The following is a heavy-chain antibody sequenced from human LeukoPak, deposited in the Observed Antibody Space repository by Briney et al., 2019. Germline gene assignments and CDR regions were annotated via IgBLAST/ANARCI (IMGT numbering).Heavy chain of an antibody. V-gene: IGHV3-23*01. J-gene: IGHJ4*02. CDR1: GFTFSSYA. CDR2: ISGSGGNT. D-gene: IGHD2/OR15-2a*01. Sequence: GGSLRLSCAASGFTFSSYAMSWVRQAPGKGLEWVSGISGSGGNTYYADSVKGPFTISRDNSKKTLHLQMNSLRGEDTAVYYCAKGKGLTKHLIEYWGQGTLVTVSS. CDR3: AKGKGLTKHLIEY.